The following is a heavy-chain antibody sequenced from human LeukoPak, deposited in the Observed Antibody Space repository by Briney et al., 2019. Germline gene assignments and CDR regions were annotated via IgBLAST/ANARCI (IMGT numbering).Heavy chain of an antibody. Sequence: ASVKVSCKASGYTFTTYDINWVRQATGQGLEWMGWMNPNRGYTGYAQNFQGRVTITRDTSISTGYMELSSLRSEDTAVYYCARVAGSIDYWGQGTLVTVSS. CDR2: MNPNRGYT. CDR3: ARVAGSIDY. D-gene: IGHD6-19*01. CDR1: GYTFTTYD. V-gene: IGHV1-8*03. J-gene: IGHJ4*02.